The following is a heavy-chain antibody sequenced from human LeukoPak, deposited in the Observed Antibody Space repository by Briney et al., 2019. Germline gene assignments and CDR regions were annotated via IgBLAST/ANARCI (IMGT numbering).Heavy chain of an antibody. V-gene: IGHV5-51*03. Sequence: GESLKISGRGSGYSFTSYWFGWVHRMPGKGLGWMGIIYPGAFDTGYSPSSHGQVAISAAQSIITPFSQGSCMNAAVPPMYYCARRVEFGMATYDYWGQGTMVT. CDR2: IYPGAFDT. D-gene: IGHD3-16*01. CDR3: ARRVEFGMATYDY. CDR1: GYSFTSYW. J-gene: IGHJ4*01.